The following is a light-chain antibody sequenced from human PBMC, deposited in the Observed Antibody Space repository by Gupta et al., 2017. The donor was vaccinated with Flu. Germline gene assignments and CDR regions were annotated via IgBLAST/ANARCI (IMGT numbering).Light chain of an antibody. J-gene: IGLJ3*02. CDR2: EGR. CDR1: SIDVGSYTR. V-gene: IGLV2-18*01. Sequence: QSALTQPPSVSGSPGQSVTISCTGTSIDVGSYTRFSWYQQSPGTAPKLMIYEGRNRPSGGPYRFSGAKSGNTASLTIAGLQAEGEADYYCSLYTSSSTWVFCGGTKLTVL. CDR3: SLYTSSSTWV.